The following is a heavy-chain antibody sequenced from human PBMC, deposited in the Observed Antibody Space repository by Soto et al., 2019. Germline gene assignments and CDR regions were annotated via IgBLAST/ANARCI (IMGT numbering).Heavy chain of an antibody. J-gene: IGHJ4*02. Sequence: QVQLVQSGAEVKKPGASVKVSCKAPGDTFTSYYMHWVRQAPGQGLEWMGTINPGGGGTSYAKKLQGRVTMTRDTSTSTAYMELSSLTSEDTAVYYCARCTEPWQTHYFDYWGQGTLVTGSS. D-gene: IGHD6-19*01. V-gene: IGHV1-46*04. CDR1: GDTFTSYY. CDR2: INPGGGGT. CDR3: ARCTEPWQTHYFDY.